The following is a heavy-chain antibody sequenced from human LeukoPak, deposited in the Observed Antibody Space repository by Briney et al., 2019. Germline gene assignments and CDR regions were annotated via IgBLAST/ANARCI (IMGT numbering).Heavy chain of an antibody. CDR3: AELGITMIGGV. J-gene: IGHJ6*04. CDR1: GLTFRTYA. CDR2: ISDSGGYT. Sequence: EGSLRLSCAASGLTFRTYAMSWVRQAPGKGLEWVSSISDSGGYTFYADSVKGRFTISRDNAKNSLYLQMNSLRAEDTAVYYCAELGITMIGGVWGKGTTVTISS. V-gene: IGHV3-23*01. D-gene: IGHD3-10*02.